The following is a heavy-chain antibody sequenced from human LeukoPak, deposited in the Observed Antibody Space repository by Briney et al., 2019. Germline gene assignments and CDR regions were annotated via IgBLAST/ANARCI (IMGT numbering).Heavy chain of an antibody. V-gene: IGHV4-59*01. J-gene: IGHJ3*02. CDR2: IYYSGST. CDR1: GGSISSYY. CDR3: ARDHSSGWSDAFDI. D-gene: IGHD6-19*01. Sequence: PSETLSLTCTVSGGSISSYYWSWIRQPPGKGLEWIGYIYYSGSTNYNPSLKSRVTISVDTSKNQFSLKLSSVTAADTAVYYCARDHSSGWSDAFDIWGQGTMVTVSS.